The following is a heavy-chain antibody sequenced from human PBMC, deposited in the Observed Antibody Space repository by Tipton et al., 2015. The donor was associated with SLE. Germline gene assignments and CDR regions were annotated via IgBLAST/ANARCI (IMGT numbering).Heavy chain of an antibody. CDR2: ISAGGITT. D-gene: IGHD3-10*01. CDR1: GFTFSSYS. CDR3: AKGSGNPAFDI. Sequence: SLRLSCAVSGFTFSSYSMNWVRQAPGKGLEWVSYISAGGITTHYADSVKGRSTISEDNAKNSLYLQMNSLRAEDTAIYYCAKGSGNPAFDIWGQGTMVTVSS. J-gene: IGHJ3*02. V-gene: IGHV3-48*01.